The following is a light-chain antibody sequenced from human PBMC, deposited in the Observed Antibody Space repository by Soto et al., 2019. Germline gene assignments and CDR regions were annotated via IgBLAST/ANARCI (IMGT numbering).Light chain of an antibody. CDR2: DAS. J-gene: IGLJ2*01. CDR1: SSDVGGYNY. V-gene: IGLV2-11*01. Sequence: QSALTQPRSVSGSPGQSVTISCTGTSSDVGGYNYVSWYQQHPGKAPKLMIYDASKRPSGVPDRFSGSKSGNTASLTISGLQAEDEADYYCCSYAGSDVVFGGGTKVTVL. CDR3: CSYAGSDVV.